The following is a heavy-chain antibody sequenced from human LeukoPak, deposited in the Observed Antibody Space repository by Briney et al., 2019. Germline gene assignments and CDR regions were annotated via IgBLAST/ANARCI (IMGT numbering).Heavy chain of an antibody. CDR2: IYYSGST. D-gene: IGHD3-22*01. J-gene: IGHJ3*02. V-gene: IGHV4-59*01. Sequence: WKTLSLTCTVSGGSISSYYWSWIRQPPGKGLEWIGYIYYSGSTNYNPSLKSRVTISVDTSKNQFSLKLSSVTAADTAVYYCARETYYYDSSGYPPAAFDIWGQGTMVTVSS. CDR3: ARETYYYDSSGYPPAAFDI. CDR1: GGSISSYY.